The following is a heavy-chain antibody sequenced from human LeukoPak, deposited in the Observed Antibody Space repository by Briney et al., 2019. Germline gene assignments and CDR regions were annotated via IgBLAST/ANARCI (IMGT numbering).Heavy chain of an antibody. CDR1: GFTFSSYG. CDR2: ISYDGSNK. Sequence: GGSLRLYCAASGFTFSSYGMHWVRQAPGKGLEWVAVISYDGSNKYYADSVKGRFTISRDNSKNTLYPQMNSLRAEDTAVYYCAKNLFEGPGEELKYWGQGTLVTVSS. V-gene: IGHV3-30*18. CDR3: AKNLFEGPGEELKY. J-gene: IGHJ4*02. D-gene: IGHD3-16*01.